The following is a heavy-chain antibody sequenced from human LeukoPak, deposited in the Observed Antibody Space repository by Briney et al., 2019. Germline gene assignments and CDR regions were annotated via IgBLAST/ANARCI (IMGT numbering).Heavy chain of an antibody. Sequence: PGGSLRLSCAASGFTFSSYSMNWVRQAPGKGLEWVSSISSSSYIYYADSVKGRFTISRDNAKNSLYLQMNSLRAEDTALYYCARVYYGSGSLHYYYYYMDVWGTGTTVTISS. D-gene: IGHD3-10*01. CDR3: ARVYYGSGSLHYYYYYMDV. J-gene: IGHJ6*03. V-gene: IGHV3-21*04. CDR1: GFTFSSYS. CDR2: ISSSSYI.